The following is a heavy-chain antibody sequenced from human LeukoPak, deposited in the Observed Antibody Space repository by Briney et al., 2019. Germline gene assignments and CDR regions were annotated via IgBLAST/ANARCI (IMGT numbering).Heavy chain of an antibody. Sequence: AASVKVSCKASGYTFTGYHMHWVRQAPGQGLEWMGRINPNSGDTNYAQKFQGRVTMTRDTSISTAYMELSSLTFEDTAVYYCARGPPNWGMVGYWGQGTLVTVSS. D-gene: IGHD7-27*01. CDR1: GYTFTGYH. V-gene: IGHV1-2*06. CDR3: ARGPPNWGMVGY. J-gene: IGHJ4*02. CDR2: INPNSGDT.